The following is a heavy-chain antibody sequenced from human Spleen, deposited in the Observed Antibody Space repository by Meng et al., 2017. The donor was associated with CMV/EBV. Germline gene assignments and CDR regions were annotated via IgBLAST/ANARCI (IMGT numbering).Heavy chain of an antibody. CDR2: INESDRT. J-gene: IGHJ4*02. CDR3: ARGPTIFGVVVFDY. D-gene: IGHD3-3*01. V-gene: IGHV4-34*01. CDR1: GGSFSGYS. Sequence: SETLSLTCTVYGGSFSGYSWNWIRQPPGKGLEWIGEINESDRTDYRSSLKSRVTISVDTSKNQVSLNLTSVTAADTAVYYCARGPTIFGVVVFDYWGQGTLVTVSS.